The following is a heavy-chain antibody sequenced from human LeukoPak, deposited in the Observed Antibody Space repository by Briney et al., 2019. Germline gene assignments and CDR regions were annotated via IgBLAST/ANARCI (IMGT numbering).Heavy chain of an antibody. J-gene: IGHJ4*02. CDR1: GFTFSSYG. V-gene: IGHV3-30*18. Sequence: GGSLRLSCAASGFTFSSYGMHWVRQAPGKGLEWVAVISYDGSNKYYADSVKGRFTISRDNSKNTLYLQRNSLRAEDTAVYYCAKEISSDYYDSSGYSHWGQGTLVTVSS. CDR2: ISYDGSNK. D-gene: IGHD3-22*01. CDR3: AKEISSDYYDSSGYSH.